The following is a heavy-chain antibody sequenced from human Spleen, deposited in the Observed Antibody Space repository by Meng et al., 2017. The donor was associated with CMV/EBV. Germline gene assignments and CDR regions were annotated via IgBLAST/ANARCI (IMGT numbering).Heavy chain of an antibody. D-gene: IGHD3-10*01. Sequence: FTFNSYAMHWVRQAPGKGLEWVALMPYDATNMYYADSVEGRFIISRDDSTNTLSLQMNSLRAEDTAVYYCVRGGPYGSGPYGAFDIWGPGTMVTVSS. CDR2: MPYDATNM. CDR3: VRGGPYGSGPYGAFDI. J-gene: IGHJ3*02. CDR1: FTFNSYA. V-gene: IGHV3-30-3*01.